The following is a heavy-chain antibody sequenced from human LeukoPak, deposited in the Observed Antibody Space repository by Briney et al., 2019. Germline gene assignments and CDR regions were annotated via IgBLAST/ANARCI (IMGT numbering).Heavy chain of an antibody. J-gene: IGHJ4*02. V-gene: IGHV3-21*01. D-gene: IGHD6-19*01. CDR3: AKGAGIVVAVELDY. CDR2: ISSSSSYI. CDR1: GFTFSSYS. Sequence: GGSLRLSCAASGFTFSSYSMNWVRQAPGKGLEWVSSISSSSSYIYYADSVKGRFTISRDNAKNSLYLQMNSLRAEDTAVYYCAKGAGIVVAVELDYWGQGTLVTVSS.